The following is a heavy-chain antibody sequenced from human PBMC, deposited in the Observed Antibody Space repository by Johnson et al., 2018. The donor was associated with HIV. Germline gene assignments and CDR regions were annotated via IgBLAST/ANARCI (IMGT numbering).Heavy chain of an antibody. CDR1: GFTFSSYW. D-gene: IGHD3-22*01. J-gene: IGHJ3*02. CDR3: ARDVGYDSSGYKGAFDI. V-gene: IGHV3-7*01. Sequence: VQLVESGGGVVQPGGSLRLPCAASGFTFSSYWMSWVRQAPGKGLEWVANIKQDGSEKYYVDSVKGRFTISRENPKNSLYLQMNTLRAGDTAVYYCARDVGYDSSGYKGAFDIWGQGTMVTVSS. CDR2: IKQDGSEK.